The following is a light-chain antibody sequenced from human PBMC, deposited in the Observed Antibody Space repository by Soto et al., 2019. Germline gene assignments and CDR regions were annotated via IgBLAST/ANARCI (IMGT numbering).Light chain of an antibody. CDR3: AAWDATLDGTV. V-gene: IGLV1-36*01. CDR2: YND. Sequence: QSVLTQPPSVSGAPRQRVTITCSGSSSNIGNNPVNWNQQLPGKAPKLLIYYNDLLAAGVSDRFSGSKSGTSASLAISGLQSEDEADYFCAAWDATLDGTVFGGGTQLTVL. CDR1: SSNIGNNP. J-gene: IGLJ3*02.